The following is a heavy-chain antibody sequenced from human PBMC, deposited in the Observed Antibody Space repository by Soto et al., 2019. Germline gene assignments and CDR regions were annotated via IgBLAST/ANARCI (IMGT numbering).Heavy chain of an antibody. CDR2: IYYSGST. J-gene: IGHJ6*03. Sequence: SETLSLTCTVPGGSISSYYWSWIRQPPGKGLEWIGYIYYSGSTNYNPSLKSRVTISVDTSKNQFSLKLSSVTAADTAVYYCARHGFYYYYMDVWGKGTTVTVFS. D-gene: IGHD3-10*01. CDR3: ARHGFYYYYMDV. CDR1: GGSISSYY. V-gene: IGHV4-59*08.